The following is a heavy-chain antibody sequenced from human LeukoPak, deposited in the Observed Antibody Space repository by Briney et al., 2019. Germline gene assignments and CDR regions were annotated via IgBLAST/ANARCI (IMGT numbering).Heavy chain of an antibody. V-gene: IGHV3-11*01. CDR3: ARARDSASGWFDP. CDR1: GFTFSGYW. Sequence: PGGSLRLSCAASGFTFSGYWMSWLRQAPGKGLEWVSYISHTGNSIRYADSVKGRFTISRDNAKNSVSLQMNSLRAEDTAVYYCARARDSASGWFDPWGQGTLVTVSS. J-gene: IGHJ5*02. CDR2: ISHTGNSI.